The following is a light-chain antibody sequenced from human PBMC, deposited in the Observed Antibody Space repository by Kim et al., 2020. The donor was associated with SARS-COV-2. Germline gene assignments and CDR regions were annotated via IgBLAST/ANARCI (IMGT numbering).Light chain of an antibody. J-gene: IGKJ2*01. CDR1: QSVSSN. Sequence: EILMTQSPATLSVSPGERATLSCRASQSVSSNLAWYQQKPGQAPRLLIYGASTRATGIPARFSGSGSGTEFTLTISSLQSEDFAVYYCQQYNNWLHTFGQGTKLEI. CDR3: QQYNNWLHT. CDR2: GAS. V-gene: IGKV3-15*01.